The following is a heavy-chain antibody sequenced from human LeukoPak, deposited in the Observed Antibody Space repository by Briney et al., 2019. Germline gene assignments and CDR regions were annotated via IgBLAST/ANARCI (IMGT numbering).Heavy chain of an antibody. V-gene: IGHV4-59*08. Sequence: SETLSLTCTVSGGSISSYYWSRIRQPPGKGLEWIGSIYHSGSTYYNPSLKSRVTISVDTSKNQFSLKLSSVTAADTAVYYCARYSSSPTYYFDSWGQGTLVTVSS. CDR2: IYHSGST. D-gene: IGHD6-13*01. CDR1: GGSISSYY. CDR3: ARYSSSPTYYFDS. J-gene: IGHJ4*02.